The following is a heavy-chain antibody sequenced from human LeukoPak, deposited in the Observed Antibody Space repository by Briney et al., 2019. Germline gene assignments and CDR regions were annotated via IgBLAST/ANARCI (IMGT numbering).Heavy chain of an antibody. J-gene: IGHJ3*02. D-gene: IGHD2-2*01. V-gene: IGHV4-30-2*01. CDR3: ATTSSSPEYQLLERVQGAFDI. CDR1: GGSISSGGYY. Sequence: PSQTLSLTCTVSGGSISSGGYYWSWIRQPPGKGLEWIGYIYHSGSTYYNPSLKSRVTISVDRSKNQFSLKLSSVTAADTAVYYCATTSSSPEYQLLERVQGAFDIWGQGTMVTVSS. CDR2: IYHSGST.